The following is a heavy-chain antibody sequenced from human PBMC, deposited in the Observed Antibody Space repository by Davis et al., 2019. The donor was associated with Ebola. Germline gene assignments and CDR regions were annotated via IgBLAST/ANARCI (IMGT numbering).Heavy chain of an antibody. Sequence: GESLKISCKASGYSFTSYWIGWVRQMPGKGLEWMGIIYPGDSDTRYSPSFQGQVTISADKSISTAYLQWRSLRASDTAIYYCARQESLYGWSDYWGQGTLVTVSS. CDR1: GYSFTSYW. D-gene: IGHD2-8*01. CDR2: IYPGDSDT. J-gene: IGHJ4*02. V-gene: IGHV5-51*01. CDR3: ARQESLYGWSDY.